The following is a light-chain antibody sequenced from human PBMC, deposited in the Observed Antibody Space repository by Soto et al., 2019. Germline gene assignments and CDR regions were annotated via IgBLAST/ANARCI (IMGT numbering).Light chain of an antibody. CDR3: QQLNSYPIT. J-gene: IGKJ5*01. Sequence: DIRLTQSPSFLSASVGDRVTITCRASQGIGNNLAWYQGKPGKAPKLLIYTVSTLQSGVPSRFSGSGSGTEFSLTISSLQAEDFATYYCQQLNSYPITFGQGTRLE. V-gene: IGKV1-9*01. CDR1: QGIGNN. CDR2: TVS.